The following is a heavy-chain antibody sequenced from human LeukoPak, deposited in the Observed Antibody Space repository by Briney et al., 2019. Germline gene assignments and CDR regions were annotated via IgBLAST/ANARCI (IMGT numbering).Heavy chain of an antibody. J-gene: IGHJ6*02. CDR2: ISGSGGST. CDR1: GFTFSSYA. CDR3: AKDRPLGGYYYYGMDV. D-gene: IGHD6-6*01. V-gene: IGHV3-23*01. Sequence: GGSLRLSCAASGFTFSSYAMGWVRQAPGKGLEWVSAISGSGGSTYYADSVKGRFTISRDNSKNTLYLQMNSLRAEDTAVYYCAKDRPLGGYYYYGMDVWGQGTTVTVSS.